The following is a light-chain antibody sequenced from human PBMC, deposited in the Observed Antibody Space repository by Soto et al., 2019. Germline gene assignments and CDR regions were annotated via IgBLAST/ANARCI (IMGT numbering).Light chain of an antibody. Sequence: QSVLTQPPSASETPGQRVTISCSGSSSNIGSNTVNWYQQLPGTAPKLLIYGDSQRPSGVPDRFSGSKSGTSASLAISGLQSEDEADYYCAAWDDNLNGLVFGGGTKLTVL. CDR3: AAWDDNLNGLV. CDR1: SSNIGSNT. J-gene: IGLJ2*01. CDR2: GDS. V-gene: IGLV1-44*01.